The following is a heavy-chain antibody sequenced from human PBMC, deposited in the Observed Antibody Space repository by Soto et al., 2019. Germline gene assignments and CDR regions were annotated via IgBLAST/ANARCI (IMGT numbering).Heavy chain of an antibody. Sequence: EVQLVESGGDLVQPGGSLRLSCAASGFTFNTYWMMWVRQAPGKGLEWVANIKEDGRTVHYMDSAKGRFTISRDNARNLLYLQMNGLRAEDTAVYYCARDGGPCSGDNCYDALDIWGQGTMVTVSS. CDR1: GFTFNTYW. V-gene: IGHV3-7*01. J-gene: IGHJ3*02. D-gene: IGHD2-15*01. CDR2: IKEDGRTV. CDR3: ARDGGPCSGDNCYDALDI.